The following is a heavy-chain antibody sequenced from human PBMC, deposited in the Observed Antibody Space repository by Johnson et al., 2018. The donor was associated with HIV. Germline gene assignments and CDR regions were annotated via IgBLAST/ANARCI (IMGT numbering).Heavy chain of an antibody. Sequence: EKLVESGGDLVQPGKSLRLSCAASGFSFSNYAMHWVRQAPGKGPEYVCGFSTDGESTYYANSVKDRFIISRDNSKNTLFLQMGRLRSEDTALYYCAREGASPPYGLGFDIWGQGTLVTVSS. CDR2: FSTDGEST. J-gene: IGHJ3*02. CDR1: GFSFSNYA. V-gene: IGHV3-64*01. D-gene: IGHD3-10*01. CDR3: AREGASPPYGLGFDI.